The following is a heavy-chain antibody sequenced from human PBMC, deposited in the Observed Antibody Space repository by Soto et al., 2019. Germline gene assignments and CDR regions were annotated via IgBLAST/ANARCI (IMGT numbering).Heavy chain of an antibody. Sequence: SETLSLTCAVSGYSISSGYYWGCIRQPPGKGLEWIGSIYHSGSTYYNPSLKSRVTISVDTSKNQFSLKLSSVTAADTAVYYCARGLRFLEWLLDPTYYFDYWGQGTLVTVSS. CDR1: GYSISSGYY. D-gene: IGHD3-3*01. CDR2: IYHSGST. V-gene: IGHV4-38-2*01. CDR3: ARGLRFLEWLLDPTYYFDY. J-gene: IGHJ4*02.